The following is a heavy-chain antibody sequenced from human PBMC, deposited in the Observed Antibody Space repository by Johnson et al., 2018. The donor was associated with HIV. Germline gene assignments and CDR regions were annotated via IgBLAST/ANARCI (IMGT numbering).Heavy chain of an antibody. CDR1: GFTFHDYG. V-gene: IGHV3-7*03. CDR2: IKQDGSEK. D-gene: IGHD3-10*01. CDR3: ALEAVRSTDAFDI. Sequence: VQLVEFGGGVVRPGGSLRLSCAASGFTFHDYGMNWVRQTPGKGLEWVANIKQDGSEKYYVDSVKGRFTISRDNAKNSLYLQTNSLRAEDTAVYYCALEAVRSTDAFDIWGQGTMVTVSS. J-gene: IGHJ3*02.